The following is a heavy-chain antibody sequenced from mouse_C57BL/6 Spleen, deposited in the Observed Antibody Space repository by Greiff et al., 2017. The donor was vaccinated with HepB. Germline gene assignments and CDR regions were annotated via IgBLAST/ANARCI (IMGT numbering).Heavy chain of an antibody. CDR1: GYTFTSYW. CDR3: ARFYYGSSGAFYWYFDV. V-gene: IGHV1-59*01. J-gene: IGHJ1*03. CDR2: IDPSDSYT. Sequence: QVQLQQPGAELVRPGTSVKLSCKASGYTFTSYWMHWVKQRPGQGLEWIGVIDPSDSYTNYNQKFKGKATLTVDTSSSTAYMQLSSLTSEDSAVYYCARFYYGSSGAFYWYFDVWGTGTTVTVSS. D-gene: IGHD1-1*01.